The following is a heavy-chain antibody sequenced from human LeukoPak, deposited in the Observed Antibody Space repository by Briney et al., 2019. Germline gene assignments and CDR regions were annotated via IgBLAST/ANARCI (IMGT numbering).Heavy chain of an antibody. CDR1: GFTFSSYA. V-gene: IGHV3-23*01. D-gene: IGHD3-9*01. CDR3: AKGVRYFDWLRTFDY. CDR2: ISGSGGST. Sequence: GGSLRLSCAASGFTFSSYAMSWVRQAPGKGLEWVSAISGSGGSTYYADSVKGRFTISRDNSKNTLYLQMNSLRAGDTAVYYCAKGVRYFDWLRTFDYWGQGTLVTVSS. J-gene: IGHJ4*02.